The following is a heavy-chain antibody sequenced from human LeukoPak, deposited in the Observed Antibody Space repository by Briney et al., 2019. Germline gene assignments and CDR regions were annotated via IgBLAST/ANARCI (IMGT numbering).Heavy chain of an antibody. CDR2: IKRDGSEK. J-gene: IGHJ4*02. Sequence: PGGSLRLSCAASGFTFSSYWMSWVRQAPGKGLEWVANIKRDGSEKYYVDSVKGRFTISRDNAKNSLYLQMNSLRAEDTAVYYCARVDLLNYYGSGYFDYWGQGTLVTVSS. V-gene: IGHV3-7*01. D-gene: IGHD3-10*01. CDR3: ARVDLLNYYGSGYFDY. CDR1: GFTFSSYW.